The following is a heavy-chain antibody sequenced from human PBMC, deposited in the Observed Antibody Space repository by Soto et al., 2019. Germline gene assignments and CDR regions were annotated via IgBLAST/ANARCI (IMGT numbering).Heavy chain of an antibody. V-gene: IGHV3-74*01. CDR3: VRGTTDWRGMDY. D-gene: IGHD1-1*01. Sequence: GESLTLTCAVSGVTFSTYCMHWVRHPPGTGLVWVSRTCRYGRENYYADSVKGRFTTSTDDTKNTPFLLMASTRVAAAGIYYCVRGTTDWRGMDYWGQGALVTVSS. CDR2: TCRYGREN. J-gene: IGHJ4*02. CDR1: GVTFSTYC.